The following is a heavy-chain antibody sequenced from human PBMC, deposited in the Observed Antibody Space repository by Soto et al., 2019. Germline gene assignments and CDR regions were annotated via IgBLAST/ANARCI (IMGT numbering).Heavy chain of an antibody. CDR2: ISARGGSS. V-gene: IGHV3-23*01. CDR3: AKGSIEYSASVDN. Sequence: EVQLLESGGGLVQPGGSLRLSCAASGFSFSSYAMVWVRQAPGKGLEWVSVISARGGSSYFADSVKGRFTISRDNSKNLLSLEMNSLRAEDTAIYFCAKGSIEYSASVDNWGHGTLVLVSS. J-gene: IGHJ4*01. D-gene: IGHD5-12*01. CDR1: GFSFSSYA.